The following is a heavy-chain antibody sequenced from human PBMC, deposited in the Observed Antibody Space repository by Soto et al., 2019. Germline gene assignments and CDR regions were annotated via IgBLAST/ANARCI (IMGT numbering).Heavy chain of an antibody. Sequence: PSETLSLTCTVSGGTISSSSYYWAWIRQPPGKGLEWIGSINYSGTTYYSPSLKSRVTTSVDTSKNQFSLKMSSVTATDTAVYYFARRHSGLGFCSGGGCYPTAFDYWGQGTLVTVSS. D-gene: IGHD2-15*01. J-gene: IGHJ4*02. CDR1: GGTISSSSYY. CDR2: INYSGTT. CDR3: ARRHSGLGFCSGGGCYPTAFDY. V-gene: IGHV4-39*01.